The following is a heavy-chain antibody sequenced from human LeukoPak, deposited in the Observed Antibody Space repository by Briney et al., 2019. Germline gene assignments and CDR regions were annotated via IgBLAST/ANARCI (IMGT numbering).Heavy chain of an antibody. J-gene: IGHJ3*02. CDR2: IYHSGST. CDR3: ARGVTGTTIGSFDI. V-gene: IGHV4-4*02. Sequence: SETLSLTCAVSGGSISSSNWWSWVRQPPGKGLEWIGEIYHSGSTNYNPSLKSRVTISVDTSKNQFSLKLSSVTAADTALYYCARGVTGTTIGSFDIWGQGTMVTVSS. D-gene: IGHD1-20*01. CDR1: GGSISSSNW.